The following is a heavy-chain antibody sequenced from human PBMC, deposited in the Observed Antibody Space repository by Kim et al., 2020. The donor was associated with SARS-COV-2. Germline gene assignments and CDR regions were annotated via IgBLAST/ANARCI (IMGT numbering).Heavy chain of an antibody. CDR1: GGTFSSYA. V-gene: IGHV1-69*13. CDR3: ARDMGQQLVQTSPFDP. J-gene: IGHJ5*02. Sequence: SVKVSCKASGGTFSSYAISWVRQAPGQGLEWMGGIIPIFGTANYAQKFQGRVTITADESTSTAYMELSSLRSEDTAVYYCARDMGQQLVQTSPFDPWGQGTLVTVSS. CDR2: IIPIFGTA. D-gene: IGHD6-13*01.